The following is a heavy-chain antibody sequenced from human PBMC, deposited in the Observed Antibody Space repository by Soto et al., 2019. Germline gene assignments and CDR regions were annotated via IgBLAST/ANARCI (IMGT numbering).Heavy chain of an antibody. V-gene: IGHV5-51*01. Sequence: GESLKISCKGSGYSFTNYWIGWVRQMPGKGLEWMGIIYLGDSDTRYSPSFQGQVTISADKSISTAYPQWSSLKASDTAMYYCARPLSYYYDSSGYYSWYFDDWGQGTLVTVSS. CDR2: IYLGDSDT. CDR1: GYSFTNYW. D-gene: IGHD3-22*01. CDR3: ARPLSYYYDSSGYYSWYFDD. J-gene: IGHJ4*02.